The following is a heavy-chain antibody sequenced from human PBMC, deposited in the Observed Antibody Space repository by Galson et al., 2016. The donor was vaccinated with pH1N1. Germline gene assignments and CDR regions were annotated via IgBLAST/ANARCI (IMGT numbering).Heavy chain of an antibody. CDR3: VRGYRELFGDAFHI. Sequence: LSLTCSVSGDSVSSGDYYWSWIRQSPGRGLEWIGCISGSGRTYYNPSLKSRLTISLDTSKNQFSLKLRSVTAADTAAYYCVRGYRELFGDAFHIWGQGTMVTVSS. CDR2: ISGSGRT. V-gene: IGHV4-30-4*01. J-gene: IGHJ3*02. D-gene: IGHD3-10*02. CDR1: GDSVSSGDYY.